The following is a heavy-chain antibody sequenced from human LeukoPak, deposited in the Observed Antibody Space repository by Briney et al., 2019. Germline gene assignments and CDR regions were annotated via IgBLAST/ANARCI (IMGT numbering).Heavy chain of an antibody. CDR3: ARVMEVGATRYYYYGMDV. D-gene: IGHD1-26*01. V-gene: IGHV1-46*01. J-gene: IGHJ6*02. CDR2: INPSGGST. CDR1: GYTFTSYY. Sequence: ASVKVSCKASGYTFTSYYMHWVRQAPGQGLEWMGIINPSGGSTSYAQKFQGRVTMTRDTSASTAYMELSSLRSEDTAVYYCARVMEVGATRYYYYGMDVWGQGTTVTVSS.